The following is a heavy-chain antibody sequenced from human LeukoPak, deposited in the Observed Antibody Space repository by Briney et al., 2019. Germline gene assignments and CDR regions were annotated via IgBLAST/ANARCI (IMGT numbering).Heavy chain of an antibody. CDR3: ARDGYSSSPFDY. J-gene: IGHJ4*02. CDR1: GGSFSGYY. D-gene: IGHD6-13*01. CDR2: INHSGST. V-gene: IGHV4-34*01. Sequence: SETLSLTCAVYGGSFSGYYWSWIRQPPGKGLEWIGKINHSGSTNYNPSLKSRVTISVDTSKNQFSLKLSSVTAADTAVYYCARDGYSSSPFDYWGQGTLVTVSS.